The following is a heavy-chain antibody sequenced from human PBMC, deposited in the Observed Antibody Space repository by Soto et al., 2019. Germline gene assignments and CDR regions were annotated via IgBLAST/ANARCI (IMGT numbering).Heavy chain of an antibody. D-gene: IGHD6-13*01. CDR2: IYWDDDK. CDR3: AHRGSSWPFDY. Sequence: QITLKESGPTLVKPTQTLTLTCTFSGFSLSTSGVGVGWIRRPPGKALEWLALIYWDDDKHYSPSLKSRLTITKDTSKNQVVLTMTNMDPVDTATYYWAHRGSSWPFDYWGQGTLVTVSS. J-gene: IGHJ4*02. V-gene: IGHV2-5*02. CDR1: GFSLSTSGVG.